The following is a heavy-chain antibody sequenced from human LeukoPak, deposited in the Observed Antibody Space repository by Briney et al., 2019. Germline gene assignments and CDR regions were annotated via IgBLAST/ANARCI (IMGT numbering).Heavy chain of an antibody. CDR2: IKQDGSEK. Sequence: GGSLRLSCAASGFTFSSYWMSWVRQAPGKGLEWVANIKQDGSEKYYVDSVKGRFTISRDNAKDSLYLQMNSLRAEDTAVYYCAREGGYVVLDYWGQGTLVTVSS. D-gene: IGHD6-25*01. CDR1: GFTFSSYW. J-gene: IGHJ4*02. CDR3: AREGGYVVLDY. V-gene: IGHV3-7*04.